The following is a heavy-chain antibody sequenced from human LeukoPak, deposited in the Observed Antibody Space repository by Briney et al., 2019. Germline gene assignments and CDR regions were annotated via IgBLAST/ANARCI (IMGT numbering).Heavy chain of an antibody. Sequence: SETLSLTCTVSGGSISSYYWSWIRQPPGKGLEWIGYIYYSGSTNYNPSLKSRVTISVGTSKNQFSLKLSSVTAADTAVYYCARGGRYYYDSSGYSHWGQGTLVTVSS. CDR2: IYYSGST. J-gene: IGHJ4*02. CDR3: ARGGRYYYDSSGYSH. D-gene: IGHD3-22*01. CDR1: GGSISSYY. V-gene: IGHV4-59*01.